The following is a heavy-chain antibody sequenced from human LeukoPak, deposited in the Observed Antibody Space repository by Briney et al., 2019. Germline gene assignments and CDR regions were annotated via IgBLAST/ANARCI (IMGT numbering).Heavy chain of an antibody. CDR1: GYTFTSYY. CDR2: INPSGGST. V-gene: IGHV1-46*01. Sequence: VSVKVSCKASGYTFTSYYMHWVRQAPGQGLEWMGIINPSGGSTSYAQKFQGRVTMTRDTSTSTVYMELSSLRSEDTAVYYCARRGPKLSSGYYYDWDAFDIWGQGTMVTVSS. D-gene: IGHD3-22*01. CDR3: ARRGPKLSSGYYYDWDAFDI. J-gene: IGHJ3*02.